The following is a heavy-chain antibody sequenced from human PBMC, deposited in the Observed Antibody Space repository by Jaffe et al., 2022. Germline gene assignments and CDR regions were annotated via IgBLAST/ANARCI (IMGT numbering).Heavy chain of an antibody. CDR3: AREGGNSGYGWFDY. CDR1: GYSISSGYY. CDR2: IYHSGST. V-gene: IGHV4-38-2*02. Sequence: QVQLQESGPGLVKPSETLSLTCAVSGYSISSGYYWGWIRQPPGKGLEWIGSIYHSGSTYYNPSLKSRVTISVDTSKNQFSLKLSSVTAADTAVYYCAREGGNSGYGWFDYWGQGTLVTVSS. D-gene: IGHD5-12*01. J-gene: IGHJ4*02.